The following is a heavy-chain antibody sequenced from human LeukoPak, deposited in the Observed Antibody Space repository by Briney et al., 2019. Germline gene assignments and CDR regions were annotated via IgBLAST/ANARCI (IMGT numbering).Heavy chain of an antibody. J-gene: IGHJ4*02. V-gene: IGHV3-48*02. Sequence: GGSLRLSCAASGFTFSIYTMNWVRQAPGKGLEWVSYISGSGSAIYYADSVKGRFTISRDNAKNSLYLQLNSLRDEDTAVYYRARAPPDYGDFDYWGQGTLVTVSS. CDR2: ISGSGSAI. D-gene: IGHD4-17*01. CDR1: GFTFSIYT. CDR3: ARAPPDYGDFDY.